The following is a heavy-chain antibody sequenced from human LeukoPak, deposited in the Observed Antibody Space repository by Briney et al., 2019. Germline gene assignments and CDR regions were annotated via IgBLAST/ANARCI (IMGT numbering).Heavy chain of an antibody. CDR3: ARDLSAGIAAAGNDH. J-gene: IGHJ5*02. Sequence: ASVKVSCKASGYTFTSYGISWVRQAPGQGLEWMGWISAYNGNTNYAQKLQGRVTMTTDTSTSTAYMELRSLRSDDTAVYYCARDLSAGIAAAGNDHWGQGTLVTVSS. D-gene: IGHD6-13*01. CDR2: ISAYNGNT. V-gene: IGHV1-18*01. CDR1: GYTFTSYG.